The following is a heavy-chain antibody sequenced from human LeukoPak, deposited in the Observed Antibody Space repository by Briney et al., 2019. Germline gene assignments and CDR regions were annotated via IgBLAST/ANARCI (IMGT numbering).Heavy chain of an antibody. J-gene: IGHJ3*02. CDR1: GFTFSSYG. D-gene: IGHD3-22*01. V-gene: IGHV3-30*02. CDR2: IRYDGSNK. CDR3: AYQKSSYDSSGYYPYDAFDI. Sequence: PGGSLRLSCAASGFTFSSYGMHWVRQAPGKGLEWVAFIRYDGSNKYYADSVKGRFTISRDNSKNTLYLQMNSLRAEDTAVYYCAYQKSSYDSSGYYPYDAFDIWGQGTMVTVSS.